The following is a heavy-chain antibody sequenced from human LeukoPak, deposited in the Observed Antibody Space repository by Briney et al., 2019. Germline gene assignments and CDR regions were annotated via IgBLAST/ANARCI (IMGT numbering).Heavy chain of an antibody. Sequence: PGASLRLSCAASGFTFSSYAMSWVRQAPGKGLEWVSAISGSGGSTYYADSVKGRFTISRDNSENTLYLQMNSLRAEDTAVYYCAKRDSSGYYYDYYYYYGMDVWGQGTTVTVSS. V-gene: IGHV3-23*01. CDR1: GFTFSSYA. D-gene: IGHD3-22*01. CDR2: ISGSGGST. CDR3: AKRDSSGYYYDYYYYYGMDV. J-gene: IGHJ6*02.